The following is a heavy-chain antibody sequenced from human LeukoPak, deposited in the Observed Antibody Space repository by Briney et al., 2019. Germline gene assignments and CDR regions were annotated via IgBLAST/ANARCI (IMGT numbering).Heavy chain of an antibody. Sequence: GGSLRLSCAASGFTFSSYWVSGVRQAPGEGLEWVANIKQDGSEKYYVDSVKGRFTISRDNAKNSLYLQMNSLRAEDTAAYSCARARLLSFGGNTGYSFDSWGQGALVTVSS. D-gene: IGHD3-10*01. J-gene: IGHJ4*02. CDR2: IKQDGSEK. CDR3: ARARLLSFGGNTGYSFDS. V-gene: IGHV3-7*01. CDR1: GFTFSSYW.